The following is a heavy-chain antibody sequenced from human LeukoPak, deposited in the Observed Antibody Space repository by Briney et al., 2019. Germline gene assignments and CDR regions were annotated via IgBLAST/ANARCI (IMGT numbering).Heavy chain of an antibody. CDR2: ITARGGT. J-gene: IGHJ4*02. Sequence: PGGSLRLSCAASGFTFSSYAMSWVRQAPGKGLEWVSTITARGGTYYADSLKGRFTISRDTSKNTLYLQTNSLRAEDTAVYYCAKRGRYYFDQWGQGTLVTVSS. CDR3: AKRGRYYFDQ. CDR1: GFTFSSYA. V-gene: IGHV3-23*01.